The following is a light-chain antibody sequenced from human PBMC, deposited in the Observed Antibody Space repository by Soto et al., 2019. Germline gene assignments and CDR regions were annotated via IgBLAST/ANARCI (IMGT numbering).Light chain of an antibody. CDR2: AAS. CDR1: QSISSY. V-gene: IGKV1-39*01. J-gene: IGKJ3*01. CDR3: QQSYSTPFT. Sequence: DIPMTQSPSSLSASVGDRVTITCRASQSISSYLNWYQQKPGKAPKLLIYAASSLQSGVPSRFSGSGSGTDFTLTIGSLQPEDFATYYCQQSYSTPFTFGPGTKVDI.